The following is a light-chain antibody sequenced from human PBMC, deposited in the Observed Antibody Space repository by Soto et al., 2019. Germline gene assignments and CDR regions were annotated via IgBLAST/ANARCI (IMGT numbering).Light chain of an antibody. CDR3: QQYGSSPLT. J-gene: IGKJ4*01. CDR1: QSVSSSY. V-gene: IGKV3-20*01. CDR2: GAS. Sequence: EIVLTQSPGTLSLSPGERATLSCRASQSVSSSYLAWYQQKPGQAPRLLIYGASSRATGITDRFSVSGSGTDFTLTISRLEPEDVAVYYCQQYGSSPLTFGGGTKVEIK.